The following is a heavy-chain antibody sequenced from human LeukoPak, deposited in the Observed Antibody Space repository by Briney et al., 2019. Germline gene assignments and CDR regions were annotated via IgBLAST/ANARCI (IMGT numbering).Heavy chain of an antibody. CDR1: GFTFSSYW. D-gene: IGHD3-22*01. CDR3: ARTLAARHTSGYIDY. Sequence: GGSLRLSCAASGFTFSSYWMSWVRQAPGKGLEWVANIKEDGSEKYYVDYVKGRFTISRDNGKNSLYLQMNSLRAEDTAVYYCARTLAARHTSGYIDYWGQGTLVTVSS. J-gene: IGHJ4*02. V-gene: IGHV3-7*01. CDR2: IKEDGSEK.